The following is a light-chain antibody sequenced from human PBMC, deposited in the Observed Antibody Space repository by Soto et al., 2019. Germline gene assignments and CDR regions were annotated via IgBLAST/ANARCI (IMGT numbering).Light chain of an antibody. CDR3: QQYDIWPLT. J-gene: IGKJ4*01. CDR2: WAS. CDR1: QSVLYSSNNKNY. Sequence: DIVMTQSPDSLAVSLGERATINCKSSQSVLYSSNNKNYLAWYQQKPGQPPKLLIYWASTRESGVPDRFSGSGSGTEFTLIISSLQSEDFAVYYCQQYDIWPLTFGGGTKVDIK. V-gene: IGKV4-1*01.